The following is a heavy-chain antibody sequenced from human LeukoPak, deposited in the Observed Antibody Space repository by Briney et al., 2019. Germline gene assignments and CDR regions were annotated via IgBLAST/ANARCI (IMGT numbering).Heavy chain of an antibody. Sequence: EPLKISCKGSGFIFTNYWIGWVRQMPGKGLEWMGIMYPRDSDTRYSPPFRGQVIISADKSISTAYLQWSSLKASDTAMYYCARSPSLIRGATFDYWGQGTLVIVSS. CDR2: MYPRDSDT. J-gene: IGHJ4*02. D-gene: IGHD1-26*01. V-gene: IGHV5-51*01. CDR3: ARSPSLIRGATFDY. CDR1: GFIFTNYW.